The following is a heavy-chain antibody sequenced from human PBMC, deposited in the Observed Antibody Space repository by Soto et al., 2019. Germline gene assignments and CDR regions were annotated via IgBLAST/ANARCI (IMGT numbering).Heavy chain of an antibody. CDR3: ARTPYYYDSSGYVDAFDI. CDR1: GFTFSSYE. Sequence: EVQLVESGGGLVQPGGSLRLSCAASGFTFSSYEMNWVRQAPGKGLEWVSYISSSGSTIYYADSVKGRFTISRDNAKNSLYLQMNSLRSEDTAVYYCARTPYYYDSSGYVDAFDIWGQGTMVTVSS. CDR2: ISSSGSTI. V-gene: IGHV3-48*03. J-gene: IGHJ3*02. D-gene: IGHD3-22*01.